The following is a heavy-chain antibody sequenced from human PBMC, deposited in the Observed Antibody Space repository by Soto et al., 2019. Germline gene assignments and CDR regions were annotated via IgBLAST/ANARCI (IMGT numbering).Heavy chain of an antibody. J-gene: IGHJ4*02. CDR3: AHIVVAGLGYYFDY. CDR2: IYWDDDK. V-gene: IGHV2-5*02. CDR1: GFSLSSTRMA. Sequence: ITLKESGPTLVKPTQTLTLTCTFSGFSLSSTRMAVGWIRQPPGKALEWLALIYWDDDKHSSPFLKSRFTFTKDTTKNHVVLTMSNMDTVYTARYYCAHIVVAGLGYYFDYWGQGTLVTVSS. D-gene: IGHD6-19*01.